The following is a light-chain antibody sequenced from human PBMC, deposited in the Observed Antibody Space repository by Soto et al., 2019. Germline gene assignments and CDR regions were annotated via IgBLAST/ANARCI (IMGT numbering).Light chain of an antibody. CDR2: GAS. CDR1: QSVVNN. CDR3: QQHDSWPRT. Sequence: EIVMTQSPATLSVSPGERVTLSCRASQSVVNNLAWYQQKPGQAPRLLIHGASTRHSGIPGRFSGSGSGTEFTLTISSLQSEDFAVYYCQQHDSWPRTFGQGTKVDIK. V-gene: IGKV3-15*01. J-gene: IGKJ1*01.